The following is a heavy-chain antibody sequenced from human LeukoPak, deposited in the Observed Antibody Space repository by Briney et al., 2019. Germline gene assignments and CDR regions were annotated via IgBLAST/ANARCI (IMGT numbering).Heavy chain of an antibody. D-gene: IGHD6-19*01. CDR1: GFTFSSYW. V-gene: IGHV3-7*03. CDR2: IKQDGSEK. CDR3: AKDLWTDSSGWNYFDY. Sequence: GGSLRLSCAASGFTFSSYWMSWVRQAPGKGLEWVANIKQDGSEKYYVDSVKGRFTISRDNYKNTLYLQMNSLRAEDTAVYYCAKDLWTDSSGWNYFDYWGQGTLVTVSS. J-gene: IGHJ4*02.